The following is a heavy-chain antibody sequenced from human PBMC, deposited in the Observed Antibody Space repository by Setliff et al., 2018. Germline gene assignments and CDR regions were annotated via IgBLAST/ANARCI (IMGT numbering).Heavy chain of an antibody. Sequence: SETLSLTCAAYGGSFSTYYWIWIRQPPGKGLEWIGSIYYSGCTYDNPSLKSRVTISVDKSKNQFSLNLSSGTAADTAVYYGAGVKVVGADFDYWGQGTLVTVSS. CDR3: AGVKVVGADFDY. D-gene: IGHD1-26*01. CDR2: IYYSGCT. V-gene: IGHV4-34*11. CDR1: GGSFSTYY. J-gene: IGHJ4*02.